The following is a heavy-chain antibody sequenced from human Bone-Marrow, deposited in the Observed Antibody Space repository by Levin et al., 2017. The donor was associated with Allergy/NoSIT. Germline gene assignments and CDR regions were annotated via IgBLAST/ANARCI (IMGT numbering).Heavy chain of an antibody. CDR3: ARAPDYYDRAFDT. Sequence: GASVKVSCKASGYTFTDYYMNWVRQAPGQGLEWMGWINPNSGGTNYAQKFQGRVTMTMDTSISTAYMELSGLRSDDTAVYYCARAPDYYDRAFDTWGQGTMVTVSS. CDR1: GYTFTDYY. V-gene: IGHV1-2*02. J-gene: IGHJ3*02. CDR2: INPNSGGT. D-gene: IGHD3-22*01.